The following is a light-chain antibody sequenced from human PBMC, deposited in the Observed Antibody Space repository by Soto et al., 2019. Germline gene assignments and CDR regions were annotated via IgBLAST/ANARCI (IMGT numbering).Light chain of an antibody. CDR2: DNN. Sequence: QSVLTQPPSVSAAPGHKVSISCSGTSSNIGKKYVSWYQQLPGSAPKLLIYDNNKRPSGIPDRFSGSKSGTSATLGITGLQTGDEADYYCGTWDSSLSVGVFGGGTKVTVL. V-gene: IGLV1-51*01. CDR3: GTWDSSLSVGV. CDR1: SSNIGKKY. J-gene: IGLJ2*01.